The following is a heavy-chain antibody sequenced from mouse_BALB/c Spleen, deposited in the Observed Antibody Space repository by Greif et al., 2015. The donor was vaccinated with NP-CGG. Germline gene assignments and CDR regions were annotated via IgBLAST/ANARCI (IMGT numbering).Heavy chain of an antibody. CDR1: GFTFSSFG. CDR2: ISSGSSTI. CDR3: AGGDYEDYYAMDY. Sequence: DVHLVESGGGLVQPGGSRKLSYAASGFTFSSFGMHWVRQAPEKGLEWVAYISSGSSTIYYADTVRGRFTISRDNPKNTLFLQMTSLRSEDTAMYYCAGGDYEDYYAMDYWGQGTSVTVSS. V-gene: IGHV5-17*02. D-gene: IGHD2-4*01. J-gene: IGHJ4*01.